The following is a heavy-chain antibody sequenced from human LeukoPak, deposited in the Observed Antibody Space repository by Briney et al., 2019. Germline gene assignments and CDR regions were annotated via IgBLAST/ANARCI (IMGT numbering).Heavy chain of an antibody. CDR2: ISSSGDYT. Sequence: GGSLRLSCVASGFTFSIYGMSWVRQAPGKGLEWVSSISSSGDYTYYTDPVKGRFTISRDNSKDTLCLQMNSLRAEDTAVYYCAKDRPNYHESNGHYYRRNGDYWGQGTLVTVSS. CDR1: GFTFSIYG. J-gene: IGHJ4*02. V-gene: IGHV3-23*01. CDR3: AKDRPNYHESNGHYYRRNGDY. D-gene: IGHD3-22*01.